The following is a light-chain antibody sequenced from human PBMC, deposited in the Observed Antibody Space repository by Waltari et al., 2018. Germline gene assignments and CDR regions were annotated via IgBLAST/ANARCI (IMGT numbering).Light chain of an antibody. J-gene: IGKJ1*01. CDR2: GAS. CDR1: QSVSSN. CDR3: QQYNNWPRT. Sequence: EIVMTQSPATLSVSPGERATLSCRASQSVSSNLAWYQQKPGQAPRLLIYGASTMATGIPARFSGSGSGTEFTITISSLQSEDFAVYYCQQYNNWPRTFGQGTKVEIK. V-gene: IGKV3-15*01.